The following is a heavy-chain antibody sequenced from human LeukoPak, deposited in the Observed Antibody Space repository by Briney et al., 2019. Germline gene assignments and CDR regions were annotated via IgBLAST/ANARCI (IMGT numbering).Heavy chain of an antibody. CDR3: AKDYDYVWGSYRPDY. V-gene: IGHV3-30-3*01. J-gene: IGHJ4*02. CDR2: ISSDGSNK. CDR1: GFTFSSYP. Sequence: GGSLRLSCAASGFTFSSYPMHWVRQAPGRGLEWVAAISSDGSNKYYADSVKGRFNISRDNSKNTLYLQMNSLRAEDTAVYYCAKDYDYVWGSYRPDYWGQGTLVTVSS. D-gene: IGHD3-16*02.